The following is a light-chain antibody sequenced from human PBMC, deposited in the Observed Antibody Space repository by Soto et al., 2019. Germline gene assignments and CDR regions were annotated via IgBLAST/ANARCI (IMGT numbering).Light chain of an antibody. CDR3: QQYNSWPRT. CDR1: QSVSSN. J-gene: IGKJ1*01. CDR2: DTS. Sequence: EIVMTQSPATLSVSPGERATLSCRASQSVSSNVAWYQHRPGQAPRLLIYDTSIRATGIPARFSGSGSGREVTLTISSLQSEDFAVYYCQQYNSWPRTFGQGTKVDIK. V-gene: IGKV3-15*01.